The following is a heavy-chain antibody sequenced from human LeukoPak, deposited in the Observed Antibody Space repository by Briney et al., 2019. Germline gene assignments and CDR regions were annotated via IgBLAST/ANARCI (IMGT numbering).Heavy chain of an antibody. V-gene: IGHV4-34*01. CDR1: GGSLSGYY. CDR2: INHSGST. Sequence: PSETLSLTCAVYGGSLSGYYWSWIRQPPGKGLEWIGEINHSGSTNYNPSLKSRVTISVDTSKNQFSLKLSSVTAADTAVYYCARGGRWLPYYFDYWGQGTLVTVSS. CDR3: ARGGRWLPYYFDY. D-gene: IGHD5-24*01. J-gene: IGHJ4*02.